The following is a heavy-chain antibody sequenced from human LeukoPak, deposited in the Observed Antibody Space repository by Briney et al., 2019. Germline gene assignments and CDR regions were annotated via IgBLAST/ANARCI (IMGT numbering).Heavy chain of an antibody. J-gene: IGHJ3*02. CDR3: ARVELSGITFGGVIVNHGAFDI. V-gene: IGHV4-30-2*01. CDR2: IYHSGST. D-gene: IGHD3-16*02. Sequence: SQTLSLTCAVSGGSISSGGYSWSWIRQPPGKGLEWIGYIYHSGSTYYNPSLKSRVTISVDRSKNQFSLKLSSVTAADTAVYYCARVELSGITFGGVIVNHGAFDIWGQGTMVTVSS. CDR1: GGSISSGGYS.